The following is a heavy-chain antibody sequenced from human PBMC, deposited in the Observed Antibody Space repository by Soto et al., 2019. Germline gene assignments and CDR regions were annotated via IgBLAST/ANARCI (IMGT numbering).Heavy chain of an antibody. V-gene: IGHV1-8*01. D-gene: IGHD3-3*01. Sequence: QVQLVQSGAEVKEPGASVKVSCKASGYTFTHYAINWVRQATGQGLEWMGWVSPNTGNTAYAQKFQGRVTMTRNTSITTAYLELSSLRSEATAVYYCARDYGGYYSAASDWGQGTLVTVSS. CDR3: ARDYGGYYSAASD. J-gene: IGHJ4*02. CDR1: GYTFTHYA. CDR2: VSPNTGNT.